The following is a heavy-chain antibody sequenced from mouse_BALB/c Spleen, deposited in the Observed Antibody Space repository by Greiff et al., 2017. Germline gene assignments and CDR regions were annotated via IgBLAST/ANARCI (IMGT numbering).Heavy chain of an antibody. D-gene: IGHD2-12*01. V-gene: IGHV2-2*02. CDR1: GFSLTSYG. CDR3: ARRAYSYDGDGYAMDY. CDR2: IWSGGST. Sequence: VQVVESGPGLVQPSQSLSITCTVSGFSLTSYGVHWVRQSPGKGLEWLGVIWSGGSTDYNAAFISRLSISKDNSKSQVFFKMNSLQANDTAIYYCARRAYSYDGDGYAMDYWGQGTSVTVSS. J-gene: IGHJ4*01.